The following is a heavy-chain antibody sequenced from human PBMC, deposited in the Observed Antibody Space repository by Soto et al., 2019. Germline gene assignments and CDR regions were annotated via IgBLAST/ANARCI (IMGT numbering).Heavy chain of an antibody. CDR3: ARLRVEYYYGSGSYYWFDP. J-gene: IGHJ5*02. Sequence: SETLSLTCTGSGGSIRSYYWSWIRQPAGKGLEWIGRIYTSGSTNYNPSLKSRVTMSVDTSKNQFSLKLSSVTAADTAVYYCARLRVEYYYGSGSYYWFDPWGQGTLVTVSS. CDR1: GGSIRSYY. D-gene: IGHD3-10*01. CDR2: IYTSGST. V-gene: IGHV4-4*07.